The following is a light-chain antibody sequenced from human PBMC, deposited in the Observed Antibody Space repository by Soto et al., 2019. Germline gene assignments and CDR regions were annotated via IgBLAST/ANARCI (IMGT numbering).Light chain of an antibody. Sequence: EIVLTQSPATLSLSPGERATLSWRASQSVSSYLAWYQQKPGQAPRLLIYDASNRATGIPARFSGSGSGTDFTLTISSLEPEDFAVYYCQQRSNWRTFGQGTKVDIK. V-gene: IGKV3-11*01. CDR3: QQRSNWRT. CDR1: QSVSSY. J-gene: IGKJ1*01. CDR2: DAS.